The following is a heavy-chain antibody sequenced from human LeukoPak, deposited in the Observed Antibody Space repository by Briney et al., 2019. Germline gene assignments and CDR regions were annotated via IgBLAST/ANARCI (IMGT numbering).Heavy chain of an antibody. CDR1: GYTFTGYY. D-gene: IGHD2-15*01. Sequence: GASVKVSCKASGYTFTGYYMHWVRQAPGQGLEWMGWINPNSGGTNYAQKFQGWVTMTRDTSISTAYMELSRLRSDDTAVYYCARGDLGYCSGGSCYGWFDPRGQGTLVTVSS. CDR3: ARGDLGYCSGGSCYGWFDP. V-gene: IGHV1-2*04. CDR2: INPNSGGT. J-gene: IGHJ5*02.